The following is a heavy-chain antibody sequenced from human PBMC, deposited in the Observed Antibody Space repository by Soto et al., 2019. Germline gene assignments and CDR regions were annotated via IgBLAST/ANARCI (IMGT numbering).Heavy chain of an antibody. J-gene: IGHJ4*02. Sequence: SGAPSPTLAVHGGFLRGYYLSWDPQPPGKGLEWIGEINHSGSTNYNPSLKSRVTISVDTSKNQFSLKLSSVTAADTAVYYCASVTTVTTLTDYWGQGTLVTVSS. V-gene: IGHV4-34*01. CDR1: GGFLRGYY. D-gene: IGHD4-17*01. CDR2: INHSGST. CDR3: ASVTTVTTLTDY.